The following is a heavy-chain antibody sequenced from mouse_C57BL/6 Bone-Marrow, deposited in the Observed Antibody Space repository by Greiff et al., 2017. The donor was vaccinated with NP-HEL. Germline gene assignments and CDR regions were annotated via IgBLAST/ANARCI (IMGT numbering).Heavy chain of an antibody. CDR1: GFNIKDYY. Sequence: VQLQQSGAELVRPGASVKLSWTASGFNIKDYYMHWVKQRPEQGLEWIGRIDPEDGDTEYAPKFQGKATMTADTSSNTAYLQLSSLTSEDTAVYYCTSGSSYVDWYFDVWGTGTTVTVSS. V-gene: IGHV14-1*01. J-gene: IGHJ1*03. CDR3: TSGSSYVDWYFDV. D-gene: IGHD1-1*01. CDR2: IDPEDGDT.